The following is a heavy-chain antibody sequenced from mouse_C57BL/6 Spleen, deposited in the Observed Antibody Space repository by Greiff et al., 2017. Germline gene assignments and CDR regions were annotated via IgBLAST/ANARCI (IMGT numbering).Heavy chain of an antibody. V-gene: IGHV1-63*01. D-gene: IGHD1-1*01. CDR2: IYPGGGYT. J-gene: IGHJ2*01. CDR3: ARWDGSSYPDY. Sequence: LVESGAELVRPGTSVKMSCKASGYTFTNYWIGWAKQRPGHGLEWIGDIYPGGGYTNYNEKFKGKATLTADKSSSTAYMQFSSLTSEDSAIYYCARWDGSSYPDYWGQGTTLTVSS. CDR1: GYTFTNYW.